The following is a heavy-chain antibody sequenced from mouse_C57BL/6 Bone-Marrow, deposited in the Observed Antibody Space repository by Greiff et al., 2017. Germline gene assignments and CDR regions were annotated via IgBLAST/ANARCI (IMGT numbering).Heavy chain of an antibody. CDR2: IRSKSNNYAT. V-gene: IGHV10-1*01. Sequence: DVKLVESGGGLVQPKGSLKLSCAASGFSFNTYAMNWVRQAPGKGLEWVARIRSKSNNYATYYADSVKDRFTISRDDSESMLYLQMNNLKTEDTAMYYCVRGGRYFDVWGTGTTVTVSS. CDR1: GFSFNTYA. CDR3: VRGGRYFDV. D-gene: IGHD1-1*02. J-gene: IGHJ1*03.